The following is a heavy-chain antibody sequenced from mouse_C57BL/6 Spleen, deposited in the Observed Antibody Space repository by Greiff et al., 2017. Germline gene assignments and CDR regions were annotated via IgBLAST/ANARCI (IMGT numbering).Heavy chain of an antibody. V-gene: IGHV5-4*03. CDR3: ARAEIVATENYFDY. CDR2: ISDGGSYT. CDR1: GFTFSSYA. D-gene: IGHD1-1*01. J-gene: IGHJ2*01. Sequence: EVKVVESGGGLVKPGGSLKLSCAASGFTFSSYAMSWVRQTPEKRLEWVATISDGGSYTYYPDNVKGRFTISRDNAKNNLYLQMSHLKSEDTAMYYCARAEIVATENYFDYWGQGTTLTVSS.